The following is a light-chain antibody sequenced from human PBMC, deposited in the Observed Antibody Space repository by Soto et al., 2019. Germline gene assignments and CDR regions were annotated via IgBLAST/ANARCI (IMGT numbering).Light chain of an antibody. CDR3: QQYNNLWT. Sequence: ERVMTQSPATMSVSPGERATLSCRASQSVSSNLAWYQQKPGQAPRLLIYGASTRATGIPARFSGSGSGTEFTLTISSLQSEDFAVYYCQQYNNLWTFGQGTKVEIK. V-gene: IGKV3-15*01. CDR1: QSVSSN. J-gene: IGKJ1*01. CDR2: GAS.